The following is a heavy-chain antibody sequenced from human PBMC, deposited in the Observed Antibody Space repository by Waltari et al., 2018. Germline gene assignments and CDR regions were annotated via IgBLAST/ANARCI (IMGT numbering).Heavy chain of an antibody. Sequence: QVQLQQWGAGLLKPSETLSLTCAVYGGSFSGYYWSWIRQPPGKGLEWIGEINHSGSTNYNPSLKSRVTISVDTSKNQFSLKLSSVTAADTAVYYCASGPLRGVIMRPLYYFDYWGQGTLVTVSS. J-gene: IGHJ4*02. V-gene: IGHV4-34*01. CDR1: GGSFSGYY. CDR3: ASGPLRGVIMRPLYYFDY. D-gene: IGHD3-10*01. CDR2: INHSGST.